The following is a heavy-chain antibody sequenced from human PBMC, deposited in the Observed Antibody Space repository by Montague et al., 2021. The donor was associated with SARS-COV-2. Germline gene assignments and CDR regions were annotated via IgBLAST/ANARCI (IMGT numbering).Heavy chain of an antibody. V-gene: IGHV4-34*01. CDR3: ARANGYYFDY. CDR2: INHSGST. D-gene: IGHD2-8*01. Sequence: SETLSLTCAVYGGSFSDFYWSWIRQPPGKGLEWIGEINHSGSTNYNQSLKSRVTISVDTSKNKFSLKLSSLTAADTAVYYCARANGYYFDYWGQGTLVTVSS. CDR1: GGSFSDFY. J-gene: IGHJ4*02.